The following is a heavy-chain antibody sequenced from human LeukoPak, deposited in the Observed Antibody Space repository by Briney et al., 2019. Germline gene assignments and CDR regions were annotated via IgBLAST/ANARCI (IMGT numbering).Heavy chain of an antibody. V-gene: IGHV3-23*01. CDR3: AEGYCSNGVCYPDY. D-gene: IGHD2-8*01. CDR1: GFIINCCA. Sequence: GGSLRLSCAVSGFIINCCAIGWGRQAPGKGLEWVSAISGSGGSTYYADSVKGRFTMSRDNSMNTLYLQMNSLRAGDTAVYYCAEGYCSNGVCYPDYWGQGTLVTVSS. CDR2: ISGSGGST. J-gene: IGHJ4*02.